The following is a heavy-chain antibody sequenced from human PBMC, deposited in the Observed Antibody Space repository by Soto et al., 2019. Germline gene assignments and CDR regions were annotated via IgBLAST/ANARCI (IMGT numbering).Heavy chain of an antibody. CDR1: GFTFSTYA. V-gene: IGHV3-23*01. CDR2: IDGSGGST. D-gene: IGHD3-3*01. Sequence: VQLLESGGGLVQPGGSLRLSCAASGFTFSTYAMTWVRQAPGKGLEWVSTIDGSGGSTYYADSVKGRFTVSRDNSKNTLYQQMNSLRGEDTALYFCAKDGVVRGWYFDYWGQGTLVTVSS. J-gene: IGHJ4*02. CDR3: AKDGVVRGWYFDY.